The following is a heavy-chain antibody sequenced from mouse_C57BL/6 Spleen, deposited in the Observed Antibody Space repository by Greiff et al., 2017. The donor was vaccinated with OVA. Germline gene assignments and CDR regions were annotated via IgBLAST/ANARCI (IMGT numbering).Heavy chain of an antibody. CDR2: IDPENGDT. CDR1: GFNIKDDY. CDR3: TTESRRRYYFDY. J-gene: IGHJ2*01. Sequence: VQLQQSGAELVRPGASVKLSCTASGFNIKDDYMHWVKQRPEQGLEWIGWIDPENGDTEYASKFQGKATITADTSSNTAYLQLSSLTSEDTAVYYCTTESRRRYYFDYWGQGTTLTVSS. V-gene: IGHV14-4*01.